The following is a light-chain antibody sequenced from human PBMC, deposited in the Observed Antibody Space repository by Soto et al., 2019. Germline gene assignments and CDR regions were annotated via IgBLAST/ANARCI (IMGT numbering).Light chain of an antibody. CDR2: TDD. J-gene: IGLJ2*01. V-gene: IGLV1-44*01. CDR1: RSNIGSNT. CDR3: AAWDDSLDALV. Sequence: QSVLTQPPSASGTPGQRVTISCSGSRSNIGSNTVNWYQQVPGTAPTLLIYTDDQRPSGVPDRFSGSKSSTSASLAISGLQSEDDADYYCAAWDDSLDALVFGGGTKLTVL.